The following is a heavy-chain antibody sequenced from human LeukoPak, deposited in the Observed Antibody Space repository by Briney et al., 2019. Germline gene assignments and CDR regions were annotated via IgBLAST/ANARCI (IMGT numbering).Heavy chain of an antibody. J-gene: IGHJ4*02. CDR1: GYTLTGYY. D-gene: IGHD2/OR15-2a*01. CDR3: ARGLSIYDSGY. V-gene: IGHV1-2*06. CDR2: INPNSGGT. Sequence: ASVKVSCKASGYTLTGYYMHWVRQAPGQGLEWMGRINPNSGGTNYAQKFQGRVSMTRDTSISTAYMELSRPRSDDTAVYYCARGLSIYDSGYWGQGTLVTVSS.